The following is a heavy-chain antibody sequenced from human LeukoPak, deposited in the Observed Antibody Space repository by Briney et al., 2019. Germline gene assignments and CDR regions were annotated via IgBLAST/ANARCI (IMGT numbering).Heavy chain of an antibody. J-gene: IGHJ5*02. Sequence: SETLSLTCTVSSGSISSGSYYWGWIRQPPGQGLEWIGSIYYSGNTYYNPSLKSRVTISVDASMNQFSLKLSSVTAADTAVYYCARGLGITTLRLTNTNWFDPWGQGTLVTVSS. V-gene: IGHV4-39*07. CDR1: SGSISSGSYY. CDR2: IYYSGNT. CDR3: ARGLGITTLRLTNTNWFDP. D-gene: IGHD3-22*01.